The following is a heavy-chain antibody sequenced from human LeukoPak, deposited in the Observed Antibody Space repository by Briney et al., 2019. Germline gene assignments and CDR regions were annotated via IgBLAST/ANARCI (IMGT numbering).Heavy chain of an antibody. V-gene: IGHV3-11*01. CDR3: AKDLPYYGSGTTTPSR. CDR1: GCTFSDYY. CDR2: ISSSGSTI. J-gene: IGHJ4*02. D-gene: IGHD3-10*01. Sequence: PGGSLRFSCAASGCTFSDYYMCWIRQAPGKGLEWVSYISSSGSTIYYADSVKGRSTISRDNAKNSLYLQMNSLRAEDTAVYYCAKDLPYYGSGTTTPSRWGQGTLVTVSS.